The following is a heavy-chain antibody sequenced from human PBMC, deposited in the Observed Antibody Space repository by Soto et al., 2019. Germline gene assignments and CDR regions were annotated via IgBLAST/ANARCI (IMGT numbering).Heavy chain of an antibody. D-gene: IGHD6-19*01. CDR2: IWYDGSNK. J-gene: IGHJ4*02. Sequence: GGSLRLSCAASGFTFSSYGMHWVRQAPGKGLEWVAVIWYDGSNKYYADSVKGRFTISRGNSKNTLYLQMNSLRAEDTAVYYCARDQEYSSGPFDYWGQGTLVTVSS. V-gene: IGHV3-33*01. CDR3: ARDQEYSSGPFDY. CDR1: GFTFSSYG.